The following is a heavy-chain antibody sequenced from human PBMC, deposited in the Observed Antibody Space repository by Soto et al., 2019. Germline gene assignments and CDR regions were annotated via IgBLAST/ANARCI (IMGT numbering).Heavy chain of an antibody. CDR1: GGSISSGDYY. Sequence: SETLSLTCTVSGGSISSGDYYWSWIRQPPGKGLEWIGYIYYSGSTYYNPSLKSRVTISVDTSKNQFSLKLSSVTAADTAVYYCARDLGRKYYYGAGSYNWFDPWGQGTLVTVSS. D-gene: IGHD3-10*01. CDR3: ARDLGRKYYYGAGSYNWFDP. CDR2: IYYSGST. J-gene: IGHJ5*02. V-gene: IGHV4-30-4*01.